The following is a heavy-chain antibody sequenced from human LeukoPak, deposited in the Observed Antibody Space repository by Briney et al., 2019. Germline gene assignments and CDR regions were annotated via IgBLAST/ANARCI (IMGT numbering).Heavy chain of an antibody. J-gene: IGHJ4*02. D-gene: IGHD2-15*01. Sequence: ASVTVSCKTSGYTLTNYYVHWVRQAPGQGLEWMGYIVPDTGGVDYDQRFQGRVTMTRDKSISTVYMELSSLKSDDTAVCYCATEDKYCSGGNCGKFWGQGTLVTVSS. V-gene: IGHV1-2*02. CDR3: ATEDKYCSGGNCGKF. CDR1: GYTLTNYY. CDR2: IVPDTGGV.